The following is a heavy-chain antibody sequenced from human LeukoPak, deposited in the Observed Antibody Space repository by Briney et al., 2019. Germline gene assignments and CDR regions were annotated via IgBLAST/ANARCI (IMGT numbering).Heavy chain of an antibody. D-gene: IGHD3-22*01. CDR1: GGSISSGGYS. CDR2: IYHSGST. CDR3: ARTVYYYDSSGYPRAYHFDY. V-gene: IGHV4-30-2*01. Sequence: PSETLSLTCAVSGGSISSGGYSWSWIRQPPGKGLEWIGYIYHSGSTYYNPSLKSRVTISVDRSKNQFSLKLSSVTAADTAVYYCARTVYYYDSSGYPRAYHFDYWGQGTLVTVSS. J-gene: IGHJ4*02.